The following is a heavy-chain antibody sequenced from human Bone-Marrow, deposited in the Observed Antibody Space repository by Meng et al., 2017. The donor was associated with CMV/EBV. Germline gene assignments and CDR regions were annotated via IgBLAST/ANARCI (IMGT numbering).Heavy chain of an antibody. CDR3: VRWTTGRADY. V-gene: IGHV3-49*04. Sequence: GESLKISCTASGFTFGDYALSWVRQAPGKGLEWVAFIRGEPYGGTTEYAASVKGRFTTSRDESKNSLHLQMNSLKTEDTAVYYCVRWTTGRADYWGQGTMVTVSS. CDR1: GFTFGDYA. D-gene: IGHD1-26*01. J-gene: IGHJ4*02. CDR2: IRGEPYGGTT.